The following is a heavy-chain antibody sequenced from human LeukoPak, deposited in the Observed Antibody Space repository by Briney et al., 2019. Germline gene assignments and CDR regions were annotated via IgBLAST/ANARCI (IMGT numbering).Heavy chain of an antibody. V-gene: IGHV1-69*06. Sequence: SVKVSCKASGGTFSSYAISWVRQAPGQGLEWMGGIIPIFGTADYAQKFQGRVTITADKSTSTAYMELSSLRSEDTAVYYCAREGMDIVVVVAAMGAFDIWGQGTMVTVSS. CDR3: AREGMDIVVVVAAMGAFDI. D-gene: IGHD2-15*01. CDR2: IIPIFGTA. J-gene: IGHJ3*02. CDR1: GGTFSSYA.